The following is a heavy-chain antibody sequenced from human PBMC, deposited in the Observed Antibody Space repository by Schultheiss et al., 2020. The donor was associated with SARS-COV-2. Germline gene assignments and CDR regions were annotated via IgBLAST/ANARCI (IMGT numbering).Heavy chain of an antibody. CDR3: AAGKQQLVTRVDY. D-gene: IGHD6-13*01. CDR1: GGSFSGYY. J-gene: IGHJ4*02. Sequence: QTLSLTCAVYGGSFSGYYWSWIRQPPGKALEWLALIDWDDEKDYSRSLKTRLTISKDTSKNQVVLTMTNMDPVDTATYYCAAGKQQLVTRVDYWGQGTLVTVSS. CDR2: IDWDDEK. V-gene: IGHV2-70*01.